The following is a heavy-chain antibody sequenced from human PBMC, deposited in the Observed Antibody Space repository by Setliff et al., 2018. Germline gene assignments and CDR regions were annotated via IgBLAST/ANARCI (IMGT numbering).Heavy chain of an antibody. Sequence: PSETLSLTCTVSGASLSSGTYYWSWIRQPPGKGLEWIGEINHSGSTNYNPSLKSRVTISVDTSKNQFSLKLSSVTAADTAVYYCARLRDSMVRGVSDFYYYYYYMDVWGKGTTVTVSS. CDR2: INHSGST. CDR3: ARLRDSMVRGVSDFYYYYYYMDV. V-gene: IGHV4-34*01. J-gene: IGHJ6*03. D-gene: IGHD3-10*01. CDR1: GASLSSGTYY.